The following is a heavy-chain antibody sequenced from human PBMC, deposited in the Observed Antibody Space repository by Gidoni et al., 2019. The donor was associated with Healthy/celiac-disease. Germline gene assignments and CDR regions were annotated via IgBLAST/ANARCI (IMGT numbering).Heavy chain of an antibody. Sequence: QVQLQQWGAGLLKPSETLSLTCAVYGGSFSGYYWSWIRQPPGKGLEWIGEINHSGSTNYNPSLKSRVTISVDTSKNQFSLKLSSVTAADTAVYYCARTSGYCSSTSCNGIPGFDYWGQGTLVTVSS. D-gene: IGHD2-2*01. CDR3: ARTSGYCSSTSCNGIPGFDY. V-gene: IGHV4-34*01. J-gene: IGHJ4*02. CDR1: GGSFSGYY. CDR2: INHSGST.